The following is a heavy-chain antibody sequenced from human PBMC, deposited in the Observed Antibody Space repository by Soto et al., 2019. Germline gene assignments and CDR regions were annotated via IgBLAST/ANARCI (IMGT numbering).Heavy chain of an antibody. V-gene: IGHV3-30*03. Sequence: GGSLRLSCAASGFTFSSYSMSWVRQAPGKGLEWVAMISFDGSEKYYTDSVKGRFHISRDSSKNTMYLQMDSLRVEDTAVYYCARDRRLYYSDAFDIWGQGTTVT. CDR3: ARDRRLYYSDAFDI. CDR1: GFTFSSYS. J-gene: IGHJ3*02. CDR2: ISFDGSEK. D-gene: IGHD1-26*01.